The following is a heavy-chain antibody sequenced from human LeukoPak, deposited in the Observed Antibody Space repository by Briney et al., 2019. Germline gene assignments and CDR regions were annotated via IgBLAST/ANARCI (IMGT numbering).Heavy chain of an antibody. D-gene: IGHD5-12*01. CDR2: IIPIFGTA. J-gene: IGHJ4*02. Sequence: ASVTVSCKASGGTFSSYAISWVRQAPGQGLEWMGGIIPIFGTANYAQKFQGRVTITADESTSTAYMELSSLRSEDTAVYYCARVGGYSGYDTPYYFDYWGQGTLVTVSS. V-gene: IGHV1-69*01. CDR3: ARVGGYSGYDTPYYFDY. CDR1: GGTFSSYA.